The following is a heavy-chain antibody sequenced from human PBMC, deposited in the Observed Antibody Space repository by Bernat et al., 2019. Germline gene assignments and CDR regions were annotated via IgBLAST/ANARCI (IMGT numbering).Heavy chain of an antibody. J-gene: IGHJ4*02. CDR3: ARRVAGSRGADY. Sequence: QVQLVQSGAEVKKPGASVKVSCKASGYTFTSYAMHWVRQAPGQRLEWMGWINAGNGNTKYSPKFQGRVTITRDTSASTAYMELSSLRSEDTAVYYCARRVAGSRGADYWGQGTLVTVSS. CDR1: GYTFTSYA. V-gene: IGHV1-3*01. D-gene: IGHD6-19*01. CDR2: INAGNGNT.